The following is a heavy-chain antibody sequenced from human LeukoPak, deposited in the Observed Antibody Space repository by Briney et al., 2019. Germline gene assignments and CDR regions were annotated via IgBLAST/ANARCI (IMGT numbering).Heavy chain of an antibody. Sequence: PSETLSLTCTVSGGSISSYYWSWIRQPPGKGLEWIGYIYYSGSTNYNPSLKSRVTISVDTSKNQFSLKLSSVTAADTAVYYCARTQGRYYYYYMDVWGKGTTVTVSS. CDR3: ARTQGRYYYYYMDV. V-gene: IGHV4-59*01. CDR2: IYYSGST. CDR1: GGSISSYY. J-gene: IGHJ6*03.